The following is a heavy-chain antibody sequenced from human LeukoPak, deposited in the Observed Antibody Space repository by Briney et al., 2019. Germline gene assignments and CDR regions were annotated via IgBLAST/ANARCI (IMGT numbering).Heavy chain of an antibody. CDR1: GFTFSSHG. CDR2: ISNDGSKK. CDR3: AKDRYSYAFEYSDS. D-gene: IGHD5-18*01. J-gene: IGHJ4*02. Sequence: GGSLRLSCAASGFTFSSHGMHWVRQAPGKGLDWVAVISNDGSKKYYADSVKGRLTTSRDNSKNTLSLLLSSLRAEDTAVYYCAKDRYSYAFEYSDSWGQGTLVTVSS. V-gene: IGHV3-30*18.